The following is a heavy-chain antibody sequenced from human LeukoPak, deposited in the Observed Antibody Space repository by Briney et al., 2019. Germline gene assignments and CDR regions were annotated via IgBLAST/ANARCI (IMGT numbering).Heavy chain of an antibody. V-gene: IGHV3-13*01. J-gene: IGHJ3*02. CDR3: VRESEGMGVKAYDI. D-gene: IGHD1-26*01. CDR1: GFTFSLYE. Sequence: PGGSLRLSCAASGFTFSLYEIHWVRQIPGIGLEWVSAIGVAGDTFYSASVKGRFTISRENARNSLYLEMNNLRAGDTAVYYCVRESEGMGVKAYDIWGQGIMVTVSS. CDR2: IGVAGDT.